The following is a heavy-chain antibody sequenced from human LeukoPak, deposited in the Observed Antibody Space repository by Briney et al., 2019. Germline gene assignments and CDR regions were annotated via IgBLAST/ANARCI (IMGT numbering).Heavy chain of an antibody. CDR1: GFSLSTSGMC. V-gene: IGHV2-70*11. J-gene: IGHJ4*02. CDR2: IDWDDDK. CDR3: ALVFPRGYSYELDY. Sequence: SGPTLVKPTQTLTLTCTFSGFSLSTSGMCVSWIRQPPGKALEWLARIDWDDDKYYSTSLKTRLTISKDTSKNQVVLTMTNMDPVDTATYYCALVFPRGYSYELDYWGQGTLVTVSS. D-gene: IGHD5-18*01.